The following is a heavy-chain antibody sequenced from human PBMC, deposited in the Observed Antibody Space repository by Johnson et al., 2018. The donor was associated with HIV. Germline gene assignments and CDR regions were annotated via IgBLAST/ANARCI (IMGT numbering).Heavy chain of an antibody. CDR2: IRYDGSDK. V-gene: IGHV3-33*08. Sequence: QVQLVESGGGGVQPGRSLRLACAVSGFSFSDYGMLWVRQAPGKGLEWVAFIRYDGSDKYYTDSVKGRFTISRDNSKKTLYLQLNSLRAEDTAVYYCARSGTNYLGAFDIWGQGTLVTVSS. CDR1: GFSFSDYG. J-gene: IGHJ3*02. CDR3: ARSGTNYLGAFDI. D-gene: IGHD4/OR15-4a*01.